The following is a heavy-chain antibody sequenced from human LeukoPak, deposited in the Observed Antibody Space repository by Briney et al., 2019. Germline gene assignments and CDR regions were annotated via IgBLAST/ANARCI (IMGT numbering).Heavy chain of an antibody. CDR3: AKDAPALVVVRGSFDY. CDR2: ISGSGGST. Sequence: QPGGSLRLSCAASGFTFNSYAMSWVRQAPGKGLEWVSAISGSGGSTYYADSVKGRFTISRDNSKNTLYLQMNSLRAEDTAVYYCAKDAPALVVVRGSFDYWGQGTLVTVSS. D-gene: IGHD3-22*01. J-gene: IGHJ4*02. CDR1: GFTFNSYA. V-gene: IGHV3-23*01.